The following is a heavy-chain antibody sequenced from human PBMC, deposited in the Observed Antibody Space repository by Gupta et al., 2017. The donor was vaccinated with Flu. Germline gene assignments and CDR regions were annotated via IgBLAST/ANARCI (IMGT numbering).Heavy chain of an antibody. D-gene: IGHD3-10*01. CDR2: FDPEDGQT. J-gene: IGHJ4*02. CDR1: GYILTEFS. Sequence: QVQVIQSGAEVKKPGASVKVSCEVSGYILTEFSIHWVRQTPGRGLEWMGGFDPEDGQTIYAQKFQGRVTMTEDTSLDTAYLELSSLRSEDTAVYYCATARGGSGTYPRLDYWGQGTLVTVSS. CDR3: ATARGGSGTYPRLDY. V-gene: IGHV1-24*01.